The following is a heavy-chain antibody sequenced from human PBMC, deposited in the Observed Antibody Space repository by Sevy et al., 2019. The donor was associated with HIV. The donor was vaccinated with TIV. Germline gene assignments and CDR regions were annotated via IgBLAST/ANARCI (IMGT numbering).Heavy chain of an antibody. CDR2: IYTGGSA. V-gene: IGHV3-53*01. CDR1: GFSVSSNY. CDR3: ARRGGGSCPTRFDY. J-gene: IGHJ4*02. D-gene: IGHD2-15*01. Sequence: GGSLRLSCAASGFSVSSNYMSWVRQAPGKGLEWVSVIYTGGSAYSSDSVKGRFTISRDNSKNTLYLQMDSLRAEDTAVYYCARRGGGSCPTRFDYRGQGTLVTVSS.